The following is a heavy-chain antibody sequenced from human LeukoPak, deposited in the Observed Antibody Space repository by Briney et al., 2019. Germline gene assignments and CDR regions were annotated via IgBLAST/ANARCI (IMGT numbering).Heavy chain of an antibody. CDR1: GGSISSSSYY. CDR2: IYYSGST. Sequence: SETLSLTCTVSGGSISSSSYYWGWIRQPPGKGLEWIGSIYYSGSTYYNPSLKSRVTISVDTSKNQFSLKLSSVTAADTAVYYCAVDSWSGLYNWFDPWGQGTLVTVSS. J-gene: IGHJ5*02. CDR3: AVDSWSGLYNWFDP. D-gene: IGHD3-3*01. V-gene: IGHV4-39*01.